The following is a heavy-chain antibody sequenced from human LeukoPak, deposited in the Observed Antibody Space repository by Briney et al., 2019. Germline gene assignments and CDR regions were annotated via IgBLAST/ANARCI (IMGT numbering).Heavy chain of an antibody. CDR1: GGSISSYY. CDR2: IYTSGST. CDR3: ARAGVTTVTTVYYYMDV. Sequence: SETLSLTCTVSGGSISSYYWSWIRQPPGKGLEWIGYIYTSGSTNYNPSLKSRVTISVDTSKNQFSLKLSSVTAADTAVYYCARAGVTTVTTVYYYMDVWGKGTTLTVSS. D-gene: IGHD4-11*01. V-gene: IGHV4-4*09. J-gene: IGHJ6*03.